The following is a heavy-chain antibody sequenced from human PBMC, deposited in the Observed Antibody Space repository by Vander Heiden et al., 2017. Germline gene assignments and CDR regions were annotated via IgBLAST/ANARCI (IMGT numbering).Heavy chain of an antibody. V-gene: IGHV1-69*10. CDR3: ARAIPIDSSHGWFDP. D-gene: IGHD6-19*01. Sequence: QVQLVQSGAEVKKPGSSVKVSCKASGGTFSSYAISLVRQAPGQGLEWMGGIIPIRGIANYAQKFQGRVTITADKSTSTAYMELSSLRSEDTAVYYCARAIPIDSSHGWFDPWGQGTLVTVSS. CDR2: IIPIRGIA. CDR1: GGTFSSYA. J-gene: IGHJ5*02.